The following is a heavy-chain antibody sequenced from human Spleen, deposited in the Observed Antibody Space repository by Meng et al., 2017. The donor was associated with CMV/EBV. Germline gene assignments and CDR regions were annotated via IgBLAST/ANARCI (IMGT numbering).Heavy chain of an antibody. CDR3: ARSLEYSSLFGIDP. Sequence: KSSGYTFTDNFMFWVRKAPGQGLESMGYINPKSGATRYARKFQGRVTMTRDTSISTVYMELSSLRSDDTAVYYCARSLEYSSLFGIDPWGQGTLVTVSS. V-gene: IGHV1-2*02. CDR1: GYTFTDNF. CDR2: INPKSGAT. D-gene: IGHD6-13*01. J-gene: IGHJ5*02.